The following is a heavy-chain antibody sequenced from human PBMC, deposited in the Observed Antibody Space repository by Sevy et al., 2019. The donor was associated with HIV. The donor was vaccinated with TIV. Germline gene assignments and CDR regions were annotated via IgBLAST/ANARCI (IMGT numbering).Heavy chain of an antibody. Sequence: ASVKVSCKASGYTFPGYYMHWVRQAPGQGLEWMGRINPNSGGTNYAQKFQGRVTMSRDTSISTVYMELSTLRSDDTAVYYCARDNGYSYGYIGLVDYWGQGTLVTVSS. CDR3: ARDNGYSYGYIGLVDY. CDR2: INPNSGGT. V-gene: IGHV1-2*06. D-gene: IGHD5-18*01. CDR1: GYTFPGYY. J-gene: IGHJ4*02.